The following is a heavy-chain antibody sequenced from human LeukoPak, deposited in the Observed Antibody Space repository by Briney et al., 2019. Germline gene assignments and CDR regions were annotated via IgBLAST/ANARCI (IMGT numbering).Heavy chain of an antibody. J-gene: IGHJ6*02. D-gene: IGHD6-19*01. CDR3: AREVSRVWPNPDYRYGMDV. CDR2: IKEDGSEK. V-gene: IGHV3-7*01. Sequence: GGSLRLSCAASGFTFSSYWMSWVRQAPGKGLEWVANIKEDGSEKYYVDSLKGRFTISRDNAKNSLYLQVNSLRAEDTAVYYCAREVSRVWPNPDYRYGMDVWGQGTTVIVSS. CDR1: GFTFSSYW.